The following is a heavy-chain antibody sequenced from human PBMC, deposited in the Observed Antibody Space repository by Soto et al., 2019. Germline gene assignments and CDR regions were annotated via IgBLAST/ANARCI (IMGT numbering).Heavy chain of an antibody. CDR2: TSAYNANT. Sequence: QVQLVQSGAEVKKPGASVKVSCKASGYTFTSYGISWVRQAPGQGLEWMGWTSAYNANTNYAQKPQGRVTMPTDTSTSRAYMELRSRTSGATVGYYCARSSMVRDPLFDYWGQGTLVTFSS. J-gene: IGHJ4*02. CDR3: ARSSMVRDPLFDY. V-gene: IGHV1-18*01. CDR1: GYTFTSYG. D-gene: IGHD3-10*01.